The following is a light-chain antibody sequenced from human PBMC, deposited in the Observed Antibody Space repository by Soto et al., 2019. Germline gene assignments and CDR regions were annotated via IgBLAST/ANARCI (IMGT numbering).Light chain of an antibody. CDR1: SSNIGAGYD. Sequence: QAVVTQPPSVSGVPGQRVTISCTGSSSNIGAGYDVHWYQQLPGTAPKLLIYGNSNRPSGVPDRFSGSKSGTSASLAITGLQAEDEADYYCQSYDSSLSGYVFGTGTKVTVL. CDR3: QSYDSSLSGYV. V-gene: IGLV1-40*01. CDR2: GNS. J-gene: IGLJ1*01.